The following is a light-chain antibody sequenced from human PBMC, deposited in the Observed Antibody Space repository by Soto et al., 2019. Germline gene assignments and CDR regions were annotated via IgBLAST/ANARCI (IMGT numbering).Light chain of an antibody. J-gene: IGKJ1*01. CDR3: QQSYSTPLT. Sequence: DIQMTQSPPSLSASVGDRVTITCRATQFISTYLNWYQQKPGKAPKLLIYAASSLRSGVPSRFSGSGSGTDFTLTISSLQPEDFATYYCQQSYSTPLTFGQGTKVDI. CDR2: AAS. CDR1: QFISTY. V-gene: IGKV1-39*01.